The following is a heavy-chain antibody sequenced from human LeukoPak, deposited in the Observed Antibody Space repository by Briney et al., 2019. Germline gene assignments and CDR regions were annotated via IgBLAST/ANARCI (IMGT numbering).Heavy chain of an antibody. V-gene: IGHV4-39*01. CDR3: GRHPDYYDSSGYYEYYFDY. J-gene: IGHJ4*02. Sequence: MSSETLSLTCTVSGGSISSSSYYWGWIRQPPGKGLEWIGSIYYSGSTYYNPSLKSRVTISVDTSKNQFSLKLSSVTAADTAVYYCGRHPDYYDSSGYYEYYFDYWGQGTLVTVSS. D-gene: IGHD3-22*01. CDR1: GGSISSSSYY. CDR2: IYYSGST.